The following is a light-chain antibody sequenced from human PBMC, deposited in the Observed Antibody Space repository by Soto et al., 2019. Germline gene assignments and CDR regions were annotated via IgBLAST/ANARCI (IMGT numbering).Light chain of an antibody. CDR1: QSISSK. V-gene: IGKV3-15*01. CDR2: GAS. J-gene: IGKJ5*01. Sequence: EIVMTQSPATLSVSPEGRATLSCRASQSISSKLGWYQQKPGQAPRLLIYGASTRAPGIPARFSGSGSETEFTLTISSLQSEDFGVYYCQQYHKWFSITFGQGTRLEIK. CDR3: QQYHKWFSIT.